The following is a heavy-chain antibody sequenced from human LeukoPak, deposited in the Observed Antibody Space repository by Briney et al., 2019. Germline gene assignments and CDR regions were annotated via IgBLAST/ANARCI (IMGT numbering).Heavy chain of an antibody. CDR1: GFTFSSYS. CDR3: ARVWGGYSSGWPDY. J-gene: IGHJ4*02. V-gene: IGHV3-21*01. D-gene: IGHD6-19*01. Sequence: PGGSLRLSCAASGFTFSSYSMNWVRQAPGKGLEWVSSISSSSSYIYYADSVKGRFTISRDNAKNSLYLQMNSLRAEDTAVYYCARVWGGYSSGWPDYWGQGTLVTVSS. CDR2: ISSSSSYI.